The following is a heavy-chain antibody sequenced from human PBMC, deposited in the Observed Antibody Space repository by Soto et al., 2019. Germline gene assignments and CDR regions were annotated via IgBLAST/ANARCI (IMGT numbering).Heavy chain of an antibody. CDR1: GDSISSYY. CDR3: ARLREGAFDI. J-gene: IGHJ3*02. CDR2: IHYSGST. V-gene: IGHV4-59*08. Sequence: SETLSLTCTVSGDSISSYYWSWIRQPPGKGLEWIGYIHYSGSTNYNPSLKSRVTISVDTSKNQFSLRLSSVTAADTAVYYCARLREGAFDIWGQGTMVTVSS.